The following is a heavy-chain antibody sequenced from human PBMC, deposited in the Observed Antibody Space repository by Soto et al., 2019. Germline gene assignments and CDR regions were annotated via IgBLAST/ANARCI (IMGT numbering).Heavy chain of an antibody. V-gene: IGHV3-30*04. CDR2: ISKDGSVI. J-gene: IGHJ4*02. CDR3: ARSRSGAVPDSFAH. Sequence: GGSLRLSCAASGFMFSRYAMHWVRQAPGKGLEWVAVISKDGSVIYYADSVKGRFTISRDKSKNMVYPQLNSLRDDDTAVFYCARSRSGAVPDSFAHWGQGTLVTVSS. D-gene: IGHD3-10*01. CDR1: GFMFSRYA.